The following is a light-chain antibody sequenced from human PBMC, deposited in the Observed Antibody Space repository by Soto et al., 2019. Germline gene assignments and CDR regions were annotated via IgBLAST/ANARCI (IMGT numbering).Light chain of an antibody. V-gene: IGLV2-14*01. Sequence: QSALTQPASVSGSPGQSITISCTGTSSDVGGYNYVSWYQQHPGKVPKVMIYEVSNRPSGVSNRFSGSKSGNTASLTISGLQAEDEADYYCTSYTSSSTRVFGGGTKLTVL. CDR2: EVS. CDR1: SSDVGGYNY. J-gene: IGLJ2*01. CDR3: TSYTSSSTRV.